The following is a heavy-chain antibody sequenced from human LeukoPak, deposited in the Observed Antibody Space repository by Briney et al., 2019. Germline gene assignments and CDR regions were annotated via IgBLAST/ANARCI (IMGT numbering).Heavy chain of an antibody. D-gene: IGHD6-19*01. CDR3: ASANQWLAFDS. Sequence: PSETLSLTCTVSGGSINSAYWSWIWQSPRKGLEWICCSYISGSTTYNPCVRSRVTISVDVCKSQVSLKLTSVTAADTAVYYCASANQWLAFDSWGQGNLVTVSS. J-gene: IGHJ4*02. CDR1: GGSINSAY. V-gene: IGHV4-4*08. CDR2: SYISGST.